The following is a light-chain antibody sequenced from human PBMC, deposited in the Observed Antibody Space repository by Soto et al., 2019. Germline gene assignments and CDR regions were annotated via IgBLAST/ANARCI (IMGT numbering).Light chain of an antibody. CDR3: QQYDNLTLT. J-gene: IGKJ5*01. CDR1: QGIRDL. Sequence: DIPLTLSPSSLSANLRYRATVTCRASQGIRDLLAWYQQKPGKAPKLLIYAASSLQSGAPSRFSGSGSGTDFTLTISSLQPEDFATYYCQQYDNLTLTFGEGARLDIK. CDR2: AAS. V-gene: IGKV1-12*01.